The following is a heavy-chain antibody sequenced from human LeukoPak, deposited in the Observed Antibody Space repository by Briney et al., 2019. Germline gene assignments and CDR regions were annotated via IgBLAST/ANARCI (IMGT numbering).Heavy chain of an antibody. D-gene: IGHD6-19*01. Sequence: PGGSLRLSCAASGFTFSNYAMSWVRQAPGKGLEWVSAISGSGGSTYYADSVKGRFTISRDNSKNTLYLQMNSLRAEDTAVYYCASGSWSGWWAFDIWGQGTMVTVSS. V-gene: IGHV3-23*01. CDR2: ISGSGGST. J-gene: IGHJ3*02. CDR1: GFTFSNYA. CDR3: ASGSWSGWWAFDI.